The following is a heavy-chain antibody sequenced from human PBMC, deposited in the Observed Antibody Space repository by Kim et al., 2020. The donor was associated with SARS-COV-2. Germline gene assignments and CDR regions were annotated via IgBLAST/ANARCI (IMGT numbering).Heavy chain of an antibody. Sequence: GGSLRLSCAASGFTFSRYGMHWVRQAPGKGLEWVAVIWNDGNNKYYVDSVKGRFTISRDNSNNSLYLQMNSLRAEDTAVYYCARAFYSSGWFGMAVWGLG. J-gene: IGHJ6*02. CDR2: IWNDGNNK. D-gene: IGHD6-19*01. CDR1: GFTFSRYG. CDR3: ARAFYSSGWFGMAV. V-gene: IGHV3-33*01.